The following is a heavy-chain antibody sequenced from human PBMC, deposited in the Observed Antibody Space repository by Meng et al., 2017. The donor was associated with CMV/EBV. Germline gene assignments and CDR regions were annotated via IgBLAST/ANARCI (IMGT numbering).Heavy chain of an antibody. J-gene: IGHJ4*02. D-gene: IGHD1-1*01. V-gene: IGHV1-2*02. CDR2: IYPNSGGT. CDR1: GYRFSDHY. CDR3: VRDNNWGPDY. Sequence: VQLVQPGAEVKSPGASVKVSCQTSGYRFSDHYMHWVRQAPGQGLEWMGWIYPNSGGTHYAQKFQDRVSMTRDMSISTVYMELRRLTSDDTAVYYCVRDNNWGPDYWGQGTLVTVSS.